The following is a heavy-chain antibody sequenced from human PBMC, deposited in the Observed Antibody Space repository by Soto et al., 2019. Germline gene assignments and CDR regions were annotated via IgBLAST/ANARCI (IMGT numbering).Heavy chain of an antibody. Sequence: PSETLSLTCTVSGGSISSYYWSWIRQPPGKGLEWIGYIYYSGSTNYNPSLKSRVTISVDTSKNQFSLRLSSVTAADTAVYYCARSKTDGGNHPSETDAFDIWGQGTMVTVSS. D-gene: IGHD2-15*01. CDR1: GGSISSYY. V-gene: IGHV4-59*01. CDR3: ARSKTDGGNHPSETDAFDI. J-gene: IGHJ3*02. CDR2: IYYSGST.